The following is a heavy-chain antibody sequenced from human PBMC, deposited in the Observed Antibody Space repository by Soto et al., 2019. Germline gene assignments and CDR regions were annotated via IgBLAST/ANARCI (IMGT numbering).Heavy chain of an antibody. CDR3: ARDMDGSSWYRVGY. D-gene: IGHD6-13*01. J-gene: IGHJ4*02. CDR2: ISGYNGNT. V-gene: IGHV1-18*01. Sequence: QVQLVQSGAEVKQPGASVKVSCKGSGYTFISYGVNWVRQAPGQGLEWVGGISGYNGNTKYAQKFQGRVTMTTDTSSSTAYMELRSLRSDDTAVYYCARDMDGSSWYRVGYWGQGTLVTVSS. CDR1: GYTFISYG.